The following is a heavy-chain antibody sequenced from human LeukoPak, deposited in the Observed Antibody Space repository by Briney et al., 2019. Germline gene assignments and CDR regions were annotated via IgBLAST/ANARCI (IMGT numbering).Heavy chain of an antibody. CDR2: IKQDGSET. Sequence: PGGSLRLSCAASGFTFSSYWMSWVRQAPGKGLECVANIKQDGSETYYVDSVKGRFTISRDNAKNLMYLEMNSLRAEDTALYYCARVGGSSSCPDYWGQGTLVTVSS. CDR3: ARVGGSSSCPDY. D-gene: IGHD6-13*01. V-gene: IGHV3-7*01. J-gene: IGHJ4*02. CDR1: GFTFSSYW.